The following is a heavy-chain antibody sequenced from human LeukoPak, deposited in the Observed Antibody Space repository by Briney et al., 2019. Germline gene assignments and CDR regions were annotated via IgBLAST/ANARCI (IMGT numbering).Heavy chain of an antibody. J-gene: IGHJ5*02. Sequence: KPSETLSLTCTVSGGSISSYYWSWIRQPPGKGLEWIGYIYYSGSTNYNPSLKSRVTISVDTSKNQFSLKLSSVTAADTAVYYCARAYRLPGLYPWGQGTLVTVSS. CDR3: ARAYRLPGLYP. CDR1: GGSISSYY. V-gene: IGHV4-59*01. D-gene: IGHD2-2*01. CDR2: IYYSGST.